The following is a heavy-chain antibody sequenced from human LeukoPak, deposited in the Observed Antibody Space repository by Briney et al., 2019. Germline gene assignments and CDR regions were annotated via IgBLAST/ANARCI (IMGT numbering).Heavy chain of an antibody. CDR2: IWYDGSNK. V-gene: IGHV3-33*01. D-gene: IGHD3-22*01. Sequence: GGSLRLSCAASGFTFSSYGMRWVRQAPGKGLEWVAVIWYDGSNKYHADSVEGRFTISRDNSKNKFYLQMNSLRAEDTAVYYCARAAYDSSGYLALWGQGTLVTVSS. CDR3: ARAAYDSSGYLAL. J-gene: IGHJ4*02. CDR1: GFTFSSYG.